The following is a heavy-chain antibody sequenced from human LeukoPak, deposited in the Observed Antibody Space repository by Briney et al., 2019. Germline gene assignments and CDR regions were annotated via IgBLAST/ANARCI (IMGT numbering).Heavy chain of an antibody. D-gene: IGHD3-10*01. J-gene: IGHJ4*02. CDR1: GFTFSTYW. CDR3: ARGMMYFGSGTFDF. V-gene: IGHV3-7*01. Sequence: GGSLRLSCAASGFTFSTYWMSWVRQAPGKGLEWVANIRQDGSEKYYVDSVKGRFTISRDNAKNSLYLQMNSLRAEDTAVYYCARGMMYFGSGTFDFWGQGTLVTVSS. CDR2: IRQDGSEK.